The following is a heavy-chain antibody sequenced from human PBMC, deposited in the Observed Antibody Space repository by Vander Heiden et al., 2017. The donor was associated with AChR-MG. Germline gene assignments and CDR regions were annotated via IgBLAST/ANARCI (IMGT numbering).Heavy chain of an antibody. Sequence: QVQLVQSGAEVKKPGSSVKFSCKASRGPFSSYAISWVRQAPGQGLEWMGGIIPIFGTANYAQQFQGRVTITADESTSTAYMELSSLRSEDTAVYYCASRGGMVTPKYYYYGMDVWCQGTTVTVSS. CDR2: IIPIFGTA. CDR3: ASRGGMVTPKYYYYGMDV. CDR1: RGPFSSYA. J-gene: IGHJ6*02. V-gene: IGHV1-69*01. D-gene: IGHD2-15*01.